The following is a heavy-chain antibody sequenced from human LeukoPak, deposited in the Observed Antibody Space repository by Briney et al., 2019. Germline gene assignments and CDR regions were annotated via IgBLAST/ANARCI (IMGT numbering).Heavy chain of an antibody. CDR3: AKGLSDYYYYYGVDV. J-gene: IGHJ6*02. CDR2: ISSSSSYI. V-gene: IGHV3-21*01. Sequence: GGSLRLSCAASGFTFSSYSMNWVRQAPGKGLEWVSSISSSSSYIYYADSVKGRFTISRDNAKDSLYLQMNSLRDEDTAVYYCAKGLSDYYYYYGVDVWGQGTTVTVSS. D-gene: IGHD3-16*01. CDR1: GFTFSSYS.